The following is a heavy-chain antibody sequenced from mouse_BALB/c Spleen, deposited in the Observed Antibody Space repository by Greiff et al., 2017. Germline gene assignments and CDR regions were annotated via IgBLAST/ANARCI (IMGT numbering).Heavy chain of an antibody. CDR1: GYSITSGYY. D-gene: IGHD4-1*01. Sequence: DVQLQESGPGLVKPSQSLSLTCSVTGYSITSGYYWNWIRQFPGNKLEWMGYISYDGSNNYNPSLKNRISITRDTSKNQFFLKLNSVTTEDTATYYCARDLGRWFAYWGQGTLVTVSA. J-gene: IGHJ3*01. CDR2: ISYDGSN. CDR3: ARDLGRWFAY. V-gene: IGHV3-6*02.